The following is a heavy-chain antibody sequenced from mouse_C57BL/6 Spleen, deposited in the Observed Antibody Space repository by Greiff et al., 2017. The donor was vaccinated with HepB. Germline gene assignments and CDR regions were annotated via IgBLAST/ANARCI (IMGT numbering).Heavy chain of an antibody. D-gene: IGHD1-1*01. J-gene: IGHJ4*01. CDR3: TRAGSSYDYAIDY. Sequence: VQLQQSGAELVRPGASVTLSCKASGYTFTDYEMHWVKQTPVHGLEWIGAIDPETGGNAYNQKFKGKAILTADKSSSTAYMELRSLTSEDSAVYYCTRAGSSYDYAIDYWGQGTSVTVSS. V-gene: IGHV1-15*01. CDR2: IDPETGGN. CDR1: GYTFTDYE.